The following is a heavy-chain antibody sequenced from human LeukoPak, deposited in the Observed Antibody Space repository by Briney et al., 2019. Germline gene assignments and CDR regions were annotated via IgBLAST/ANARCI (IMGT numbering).Heavy chain of an antibody. Sequence: SGTLSLTCAVSGGSISSSNWWSWVRQPPGKGLEWIGEINHSGSTNYNPSLKSRVTISVDTSKNQFSLKLSSVTAADTAVYYCARAAGLVGDDFDYWGQGTLVTVSS. D-gene: IGHD2-2*01. V-gene: IGHV4-4*02. CDR1: GGSISSSNW. J-gene: IGHJ4*02. CDR3: ARAAGLVGDDFDY. CDR2: INHSGST.